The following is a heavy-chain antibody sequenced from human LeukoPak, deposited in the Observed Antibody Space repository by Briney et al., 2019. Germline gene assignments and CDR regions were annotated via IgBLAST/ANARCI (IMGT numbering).Heavy chain of an antibody. V-gene: IGHV3-23*01. J-gene: IGHJ3*02. CDR3: VREGPRGLAFDI. D-gene: IGHD3/OR15-3a*01. CDR1: GFTFRSHD. CDR2: LSGSGGST. Sequence: PGGSLRLSCAASGFTFRSHDMSWVRQAPGKGLEWVSGLSGSGGSTFYADFVKGRFTISRDNSKNTLYLQMNGLRVAATAVYYCVREGPRGLAFDIWGQGTMVTVSS.